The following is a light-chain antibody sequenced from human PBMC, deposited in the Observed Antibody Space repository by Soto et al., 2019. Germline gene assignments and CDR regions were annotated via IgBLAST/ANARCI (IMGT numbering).Light chain of an antibody. CDR1: QSVSSIY. J-gene: IGKJ5*01. V-gene: IGKV3-20*01. CDR2: GAS. CDR3: QHFGGTTFT. Sequence: EIVLTQSPGTLSLSPGEGATLSCRASQSVSSIYIAWYQQRPGQTPSLLIYGASTRATGIPDRFSGSGSGTHFPLTISRLEPGDFAVYYCQHFGGTTFTFGQGTRLEIK.